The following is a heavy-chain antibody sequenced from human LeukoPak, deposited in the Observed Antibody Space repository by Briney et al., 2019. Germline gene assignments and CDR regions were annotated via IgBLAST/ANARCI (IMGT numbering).Heavy chain of an antibody. D-gene: IGHD1-1*01. V-gene: IGHV3-7*04. J-gene: IGHJ4*02. Sequence: PGGSLRLSCAASGFTFNIYWMTWVCQAPGKGLEWVANIKYDGSEKYYVDSVKGRFTISRDNTKNSLYLQMNSLRADDTAVYYCARHNIWAFDYWGQGTLVTVSS. CDR1: GFTFNIYW. CDR2: IKYDGSEK. CDR3: ARHNIWAFDY.